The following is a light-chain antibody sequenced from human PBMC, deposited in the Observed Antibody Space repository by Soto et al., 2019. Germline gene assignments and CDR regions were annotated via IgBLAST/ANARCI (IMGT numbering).Light chain of an antibody. Sequence: EIVLTQSPGTLSLSPGERATLSCRASQSVSSSYLAWYQQKPGQAPRLLIYGASSRATGIPDRFSGSGSGTDFTLTISRLEPEDFAVYYCKQYRSSPPITLGQGTRLEIK. CDR1: QSVSSSY. J-gene: IGKJ5*01. V-gene: IGKV3-20*01. CDR3: KQYRSSPPIT. CDR2: GAS.